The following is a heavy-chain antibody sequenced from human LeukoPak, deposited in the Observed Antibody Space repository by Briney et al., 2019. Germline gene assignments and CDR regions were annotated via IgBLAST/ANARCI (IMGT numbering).Heavy chain of an antibody. J-gene: IGHJ6*02. CDR2: TYYRSKWYN. CDR3: ARGRGAGDYYYYGMDV. V-gene: IGHV6-1*01. CDR1: GDSVSSNSAA. D-gene: IGHD7-27*01. Sequence: SQTLSLTCAISGDSVSSNSAAWNWIRQSPSRGLEWLGRTYYRSKWYNDYAVSVKSRITINPDTSKNQFPLQLNSVTPEDTAVYYCARGRGAGDYYYYGMDVWGQGTTVTVSS.